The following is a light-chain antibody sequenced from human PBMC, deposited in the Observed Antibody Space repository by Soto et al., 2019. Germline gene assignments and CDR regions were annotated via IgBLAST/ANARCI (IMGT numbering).Light chain of an antibody. CDR1: QSVSSN. Sequence: IVMTQSPATLSVSPGERATLSCRASQSVSSNLAWSQQKPGQAPRPLIYGASTRATGIPARSSGSGSGTEFTLTISSLQSEDFAVYYCQQYNNWPPLTVGGGTKVEIK. CDR2: GAS. CDR3: QQYNNWPPLT. J-gene: IGKJ4*01. V-gene: IGKV3-15*01.